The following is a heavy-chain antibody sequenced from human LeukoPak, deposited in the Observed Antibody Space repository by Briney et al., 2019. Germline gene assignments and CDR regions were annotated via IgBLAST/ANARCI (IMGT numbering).Heavy chain of an antibody. CDR3: AREPAYGEGYFDY. D-gene: IGHD4-17*01. Sequence: ASVKVSCKASGYTFTGYYMHWVRQAPGQGLEWMGWINPNSGGTNYAQKFQGRVTMTRDTSISTAYMELSRLRSDDTAVYYCAREPAYGEGYFDYWGQGTLVTVSS. J-gene: IGHJ4*02. CDR1: GYTFTGYY. CDR2: INPNSGGT. V-gene: IGHV1-2*02.